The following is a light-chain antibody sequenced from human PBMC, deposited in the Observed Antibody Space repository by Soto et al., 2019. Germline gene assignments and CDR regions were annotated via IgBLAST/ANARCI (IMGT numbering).Light chain of an antibody. CDR3: QQYNNWPYT. Sequence: EIVMTQSPATLSVSPGERATLSCRASQRVSSNLAWYQQKPGQAPRLLIYDAFTRATGIPARFSGSGSGTEFTLTISSLQSEDFAVYYCQQYNNWPYTFGQGTKLEIK. CDR2: DAF. V-gene: IGKV3-15*01. CDR1: QRVSSN. J-gene: IGKJ2*01.